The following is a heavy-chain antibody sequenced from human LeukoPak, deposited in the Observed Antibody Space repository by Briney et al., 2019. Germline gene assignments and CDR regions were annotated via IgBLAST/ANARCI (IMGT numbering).Heavy chain of an antibody. CDR2: ISAYNGNT. V-gene: IGHV1-18*01. D-gene: IGHD3-9*01. Sequence: ASVKVSCKASGYTFTSYGISWVRQAPGQGLEWMGWISAYNGNTKYAQKLQGRVTMTTDTSTSPAYMELRSLRSDDTAVYYCARLISLRSGYDILTFWFDPWGQGTLVTVSS. J-gene: IGHJ5*02. CDR3: ARLISLRSGYDILTFWFDP. CDR1: GYTFTSYG.